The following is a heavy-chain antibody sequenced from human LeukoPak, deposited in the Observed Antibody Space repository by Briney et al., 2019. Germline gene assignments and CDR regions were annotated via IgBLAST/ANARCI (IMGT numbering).Heavy chain of an antibody. CDR2: IFHSGST. Sequence: SETLSLTCAVSGGSISSGDWWSWVRQSPGKGLEWIGDIFHSGSTNYNPSLKSRVTMSVDKSKSQFSLKLNSVTAADTAVYYCARRVPSFDHWGQGTLVTVSS. V-gene: IGHV4-4*02. D-gene: IGHD1-1*01. CDR3: ARRVPSFDH. J-gene: IGHJ4*02. CDR1: GGSISSGDW.